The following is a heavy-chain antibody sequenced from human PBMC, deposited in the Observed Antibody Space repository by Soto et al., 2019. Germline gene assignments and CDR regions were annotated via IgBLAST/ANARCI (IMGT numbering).Heavy chain of an antibody. V-gene: IGHV4-30-4*01. CDR1: GGSISSGDYY. D-gene: IGHD3-10*01. CDR3: ARGLVVRGADYFDY. J-gene: IGHJ4*02. Sequence: QVQLQESGPGLVKPSQTLSLTCTVSGGSISSGDYYWSWIRKPPGKGLEWFGYIYYSGSTYYNPSLKSRVTISVDTSKTQFSLKLSSVTAADTAVYYCARGLVVRGADYFDYWGQGTLVTVSS. CDR2: IYYSGST.